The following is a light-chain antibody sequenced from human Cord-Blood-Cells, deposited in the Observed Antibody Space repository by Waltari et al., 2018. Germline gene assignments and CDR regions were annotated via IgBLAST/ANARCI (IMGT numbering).Light chain of an antibody. V-gene: IGKV1-39*01. Sequence: EIQMTQSPSFLSPSVGDRVTITCRASQSISSYLNWYQQKPGKAPKLLIYAASSLQSGVPSRFSGSGSGTDFTLTISSLQPEDFATYYCQQSYSTPFTFGPGTKVDIK. CDR2: AAS. CDR3: QQSYSTPFT. CDR1: QSISSY. J-gene: IGKJ3*01.